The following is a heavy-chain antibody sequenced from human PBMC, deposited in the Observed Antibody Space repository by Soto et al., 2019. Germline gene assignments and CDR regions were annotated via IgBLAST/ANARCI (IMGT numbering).Heavy chain of an antibody. Sequence: GGSLRLSCAASGFTFDDYAMHWVRQAPGKGLEWVSLISWDGGSTYYADSVKGRFTISRDNSKNSLYLQMNSLRAEDTALYYCAKDSKYSSASNYYYYYGMDVWGQGTTVTVSS. D-gene: IGHD6-6*01. V-gene: IGHV3-43D*04. CDR1: GFTFDDYA. CDR3: AKDSKYSSASNYYYYYGMDV. CDR2: ISWDGGST. J-gene: IGHJ6*02.